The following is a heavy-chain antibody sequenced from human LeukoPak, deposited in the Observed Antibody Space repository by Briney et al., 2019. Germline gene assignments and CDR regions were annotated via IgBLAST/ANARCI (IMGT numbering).Heavy chain of an antibody. CDR1: GFTFSDYY. V-gene: IGHV3-11*01. J-gene: IGHJ3*02. CDR3: AKPGAIDYYDSSGYYSHDAFDI. CDR2: ISSSGSTI. Sequence: PGGSLRLSCAASGFTFSDYYMSWIRQAPGKGLEWVSYISSSGSTIYYADSVKGRFTISRDNAKNSLYLQMNSLRAEDTAVYYCAKPGAIDYYDSSGYYSHDAFDIWGQGTMVTVSS. D-gene: IGHD3-22*01.